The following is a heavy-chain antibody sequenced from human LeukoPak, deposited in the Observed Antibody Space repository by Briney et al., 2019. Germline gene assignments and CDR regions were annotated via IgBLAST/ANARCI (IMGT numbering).Heavy chain of an antibody. J-gene: IGHJ6*02. CDR1: GFTFSSYG. CDR2: IWYDGSNK. V-gene: IGHV3-33*01. D-gene: IGHD5-18*01. CDR3: ARVPVDTAMSQGDYYYYGMDV. Sequence: PGRSLRLSCAASGFTFSSYGMHWVRQAPGKGLEWVAVIWYDGSNKYYADSVKGRFTISRDNAKNSLYLQMNSLRAEDTAVYYCARVPVDTAMSQGDYYYYGMDVWGQGTTVTVSS.